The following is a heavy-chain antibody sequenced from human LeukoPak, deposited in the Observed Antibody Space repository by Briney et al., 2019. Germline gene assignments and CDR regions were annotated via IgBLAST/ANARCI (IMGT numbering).Heavy chain of an antibody. CDR3: ARVSFWSGYWN. V-gene: IGHV4-30-4*02. CDR1: GGSISSGDYY. D-gene: IGHD3-3*01. J-gene: IGHJ4*02. CDR2: IYNSGRT. Sequence: PSETLSLTCTVSGGSISSGDYYWSWIRQPPGKGLEWIGYIYNSGRTDYNPSLKSRVTISVDTSKNQFSLKLSSVTAADTAVYYCARVSFWSGYWNWGQGTLVTVSS.